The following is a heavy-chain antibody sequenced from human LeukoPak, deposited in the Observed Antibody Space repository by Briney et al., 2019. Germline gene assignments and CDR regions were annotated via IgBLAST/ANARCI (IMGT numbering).Heavy chain of an antibody. CDR2: ILPSGGTT. CDR1: GFTFTNFA. CDR3: AKNYYDYTGPYSWVFDY. D-gene: IGHD3-22*01. Sequence: GGSLRLSCPASGFTFTNFAMSWVRQAPGKGLEWVSGILPSGGTTYYADSVKGRFTSSSDNSNNTLYLQMSSLRAEDTAIYYCAKNYYDYTGPYSWVFDYWGQGTLVTVSS. J-gene: IGHJ4*02. V-gene: IGHV3-23*01.